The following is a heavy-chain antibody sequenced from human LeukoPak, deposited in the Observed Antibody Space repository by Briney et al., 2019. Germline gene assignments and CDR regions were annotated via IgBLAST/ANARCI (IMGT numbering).Heavy chain of an antibody. J-gene: IGHJ4*02. CDR2: IYYSGST. CDR1: GGSFSSYY. D-gene: IGHD3-3*01. V-gene: IGHV4-59*01. Sequence: SETLSLTCTVSGGSFSSYYWSWIRQPPGKGLEWIGYIYYSGSTNYNPSLKSRVTISVDTSKNQFSLKLSSVTAADTAVYYCARGRYYDFWSGYFGFDYWGQGTLVTVSS. CDR3: ARGRYYDFWSGYFGFDY.